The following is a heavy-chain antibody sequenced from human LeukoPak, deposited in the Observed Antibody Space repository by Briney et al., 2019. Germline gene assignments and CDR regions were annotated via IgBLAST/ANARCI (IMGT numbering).Heavy chain of an antibody. CDR1: GFTFSSYW. CDR3: ARVPTQDYYDSSGYSDY. CDR2: VKQDASEK. V-gene: IGHV3-7*01. Sequence: GGSLRLSCAASGFTFSSYWMSWVRQAPGKGLDWVANVKQDASEKYYVDSVKGRFTISRDNAKNSLYLQMNSLRAEDTAVYYCARVPTQDYYDSSGYSDYWGQGTLVTVSS. D-gene: IGHD3-22*01. J-gene: IGHJ4*02.